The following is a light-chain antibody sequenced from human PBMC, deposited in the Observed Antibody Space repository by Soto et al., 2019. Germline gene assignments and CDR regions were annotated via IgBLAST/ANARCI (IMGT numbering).Light chain of an antibody. Sequence: DVVMTQSPLSLPVTLGQPASISCRSSQSLVFSDGNTFLNWFHQRPGQPPRRLIYKVSNRDSGVPDRISGSGSGPDFTLKISRVEAEDVGVYSCMQGTHWPGTFGQGTKLEIK. CDR3: MQGTHWPGT. CDR2: KVS. V-gene: IGKV2-30*01. J-gene: IGKJ2*01. CDR1: QSLVFSDGNTF.